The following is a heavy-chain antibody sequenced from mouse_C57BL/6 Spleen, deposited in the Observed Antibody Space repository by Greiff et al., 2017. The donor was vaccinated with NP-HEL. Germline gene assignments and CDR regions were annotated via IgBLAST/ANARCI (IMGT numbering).Heavy chain of an antibody. CDR3: ARGRNYYGSSDYFED. CDR1: GYTFTDYE. Sequence: VQLVESGAELVRPGASVTLSCKASGYTFTDYEMHWVKQTPVHGLEWIGAIDPETGGNAYNQKFKGKAILTVDKSSSTAYIQLNRLKSEDSAVYYWARGRNYYGSSDYFEDWGQGTTLTVSS. J-gene: IGHJ2*01. V-gene: IGHV1-15*01. D-gene: IGHD1-1*01. CDR2: IDPETGGN.